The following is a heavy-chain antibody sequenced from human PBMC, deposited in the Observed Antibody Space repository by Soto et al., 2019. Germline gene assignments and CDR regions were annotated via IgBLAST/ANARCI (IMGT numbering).Heavy chain of an antibody. J-gene: IGHJ5*02. D-gene: IGHD4-4*01. CDR1: GYSISSGYY. CDR2: IYHSGST. CDR3: ARVTPKGWFDP. V-gene: IGHV4-38-2*01. Sequence: SETLSLTCAVSGYSISSGYYWGWIRQPPGKGLEWIGSIYHSGSTYYNPSLKSRVTISVDTSKNQFSLKLSSVTAADTAVYYCARVTPKGWFDPWGQGTLVTV.